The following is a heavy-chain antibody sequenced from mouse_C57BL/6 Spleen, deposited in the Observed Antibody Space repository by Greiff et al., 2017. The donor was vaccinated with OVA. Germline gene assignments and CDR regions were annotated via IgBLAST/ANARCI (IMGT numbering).Heavy chain of an antibody. D-gene: IGHD4-1*01. V-gene: IGHV1-82*01. J-gene: IGHJ1*03. Sequence: QVQLQQSGPELVKPGASVKISCKASGYAFSSSWMNWVKQRPGKGLEWIGRIYPGDGDTNYNGKFKGKATLTADKSSSTAYMQLSSLTSEDSAVYFCALTGTKDWYFDVWGTGTTVTVSS. CDR3: ALTGTKDWYFDV. CDR2: IYPGDGDT. CDR1: GYAFSSSW.